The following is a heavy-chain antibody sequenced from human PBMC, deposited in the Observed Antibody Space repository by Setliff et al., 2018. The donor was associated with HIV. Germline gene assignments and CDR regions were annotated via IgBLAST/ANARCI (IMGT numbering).Heavy chain of an antibody. J-gene: IGHJ4*02. CDR1: GGSFSDYY. CDR3: AREIPYSYGGRGHPL. V-gene: IGHV4-34*01. CDR2: VNRGRRT. D-gene: IGHD3-22*01. Sequence: PSETLSLTCALYGGSFSDYYWSWIRQPPGMGLEWIGEVNRGRRTNYNSSLKSRVTISIDTSRNQFSLTVNSVTAADTAVYYCAREIPYSYGGRGHPLWGQGTLVTVSS.